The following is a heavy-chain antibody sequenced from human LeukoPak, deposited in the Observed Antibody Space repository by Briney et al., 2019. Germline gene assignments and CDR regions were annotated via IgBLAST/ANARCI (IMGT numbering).Heavy chain of an antibody. Sequence: GGSLRLSCAASGFTFSSYAMSWVRQAAGRGLEWVSTISATTGSTHYADSVKGRFTISRDNSKNTLYLQMNSLRAEDTAVYYCASRSYYPSDGGQGTLVTVSS. CDR2: ISATTGST. J-gene: IGHJ4*02. D-gene: IGHD3-10*01. CDR1: GFTFSSYA. V-gene: IGHV3-23*01. CDR3: ASRSYYPSD.